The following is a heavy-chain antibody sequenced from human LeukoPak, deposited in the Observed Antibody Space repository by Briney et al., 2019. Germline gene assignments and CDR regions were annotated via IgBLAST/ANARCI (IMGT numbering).Heavy chain of an antibody. CDR2: ISYDGSNK. CDR1: GFTFSSYA. J-gene: IGHJ5*02. Sequence: GGSLRLSCAASGFTFSSYAMHWVRQAPGKGLEWVAVISYDGSNKYYADSVKGRFTISRDNSKNTLYLQMNSLRAEDTAVYYCVRGERGWFDPWGQGTLVTVSS. V-gene: IGHV3-30-3*01. D-gene: IGHD1-1*01. CDR3: VRGERGWFDP.